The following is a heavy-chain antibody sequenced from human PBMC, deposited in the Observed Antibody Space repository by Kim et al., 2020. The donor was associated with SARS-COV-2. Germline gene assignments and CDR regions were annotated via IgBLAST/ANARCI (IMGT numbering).Heavy chain of an antibody. V-gene: IGHV4-59*09. CDR3: ARGGITIFGVVNAIDY. D-gene: IGHD3-3*01. Sequence: LRSRVTISVDTSKNQFSLKLSSVTAADTAVYYCARGGITIFGVVNAIDYWGQGTLVTVSS. J-gene: IGHJ4*02.